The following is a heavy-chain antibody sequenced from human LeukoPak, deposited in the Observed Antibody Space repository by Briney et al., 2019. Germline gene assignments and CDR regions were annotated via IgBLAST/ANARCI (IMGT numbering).Heavy chain of an antibody. V-gene: IGHV4-59*11. J-gene: IGHJ6*03. CDR3: ARATSGNPLPTSYYYYYMDV. Sequence: PSETLSLTCTVSGGSISSHNWSWIRQPPGKGLEWIGYIYYSGSTNYNPSPKSRVTISVDTSKNQFSLKLSSVTAADTAVYYCARATSGNPLPTSYYYYYMDVWRKGTTVTVSS. D-gene: IGHD4-23*01. CDR1: GGSISSHN. CDR2: IYYSGST.